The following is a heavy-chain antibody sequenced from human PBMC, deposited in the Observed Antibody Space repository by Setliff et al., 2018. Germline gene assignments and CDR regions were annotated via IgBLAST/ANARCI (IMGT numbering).Heavy chain of an antibody. CDR1: GASISSGSHY. CDR2: VYSTGST. Sequence: SETLSLTCNVSGASISSGSHYWSWIRQSAGEKPTWIGHVYSTGSTNYNPSFEGRVSISVDKSNNQFSLKMTSVTAADTAMYYCVRDRYGRNSDGSGVYNWFDSWGQGTLVTVSS. D-gene: IGHD2-15*01. CDR3: VRDRYGRNSDGSGVYNWFDS. V-gene: IGHV4-61*09. J-gene: IGHJ5*01.